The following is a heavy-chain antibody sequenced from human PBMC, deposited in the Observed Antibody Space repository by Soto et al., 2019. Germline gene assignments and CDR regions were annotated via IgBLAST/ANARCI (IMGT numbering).Heavy chain of an antibody. CDR3: ARTAPMDAGDKYYYDF. J-gene: IGHJ4*02. D-gene: IGHD3-16*01. CDR1: GGTFSTFG. V-gene: IGHV1-69*13. CDR2: IIPFFGTA. Sequence: ASVKVSCKTSGGTFSTFGISWVRQAPGQGLEWMGGIIPFFGTAEYSQKFEDRITITADESTNTVYMGLRSLTSEDTAIYYCARTAPMDAGDKYYYDFWGQGALVTVSS.